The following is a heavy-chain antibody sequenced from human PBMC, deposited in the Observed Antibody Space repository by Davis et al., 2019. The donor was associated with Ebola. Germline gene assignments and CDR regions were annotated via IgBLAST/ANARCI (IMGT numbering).Heavy chain of an antibody. CDR3: ARDIALAAAGGYDGMDV. V-gene: IGHV1-69*10. CDR2: IIP. CDR1: GGTFSSYA. Sequence: SVKVSCKASGGTFSSYAISWVRQPPGQGLEWMGGIIPQKVQGRVTLTTDTSTSTAYMELSSLRSDDTAVYYCARDIALAAAGGYDGMDVWSQETTVTVSS. J-gene: IGHJ6*02. D-gene: IGHD6-13*01.